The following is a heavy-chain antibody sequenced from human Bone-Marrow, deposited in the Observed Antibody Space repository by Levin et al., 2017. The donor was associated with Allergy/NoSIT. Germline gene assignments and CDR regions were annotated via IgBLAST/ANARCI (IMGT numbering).Heavy chain of an antibody. CDR3: TTGIPSTIFGVVSKCDY. D-gene: IGHD3-3*01. CDR1: GFTFSNAW. J-gene: IGHJ4*02. CDR2: IKSKTDGGTT. V-gene: IGHV3-15*07. Sequence: GGSLRLSCAASGFTFSNAWMNWVRQAPGKGLEWVGRIKSKTDGGTTDYAAPVKGRFTISRDDSKNTLYLQMNSLKTEDTAVYYCTTGIPSTIFGVVSKCDYWGQGTLVTVSS.